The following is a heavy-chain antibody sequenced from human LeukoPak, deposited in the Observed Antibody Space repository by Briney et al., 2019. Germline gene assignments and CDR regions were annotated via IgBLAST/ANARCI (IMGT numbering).Heavy chain of an antibody. Sequence: GGSLRLSCAASGFTFSSYGMHWVRQAPGKGLEWVAFIRYDGSNKYYADSVKGRFTISRDNSKNTLYLQMNSLRAEDTAVYYCARSSGSYWGENFDYWGQGTLVTVSS. CDR3: ARSSGSYWGENFDY. CDR2: IRYDGSNK. CDR1: GFTFSSYG. D-gene: IGHD1-26*01. V-gene: IGHV3-30*02. J-gene: IGHJ4*02.